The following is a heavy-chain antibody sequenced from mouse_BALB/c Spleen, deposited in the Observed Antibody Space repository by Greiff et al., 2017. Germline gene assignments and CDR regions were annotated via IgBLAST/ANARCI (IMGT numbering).Heavy chain of an antibody. CDR1: GYTFTSYW. D-gene: IGHD1-1*01. V-gene: IGHV1-7*01. CDR3: ARGNYGSSWFAY. CDR2: INPSTGYT. J-gene: IGHJ3*01. Sequence: VKLMESGAELAKPGASVKMSCKASGYTFTSYWMHWVKQRPGQGLEWIGYINPSTGYTEYNQKFKDKATLTADKSSSTAYMQLSSLTSEDSAVYYCARGNYGSSWFAYWGQGTLVTVSA.